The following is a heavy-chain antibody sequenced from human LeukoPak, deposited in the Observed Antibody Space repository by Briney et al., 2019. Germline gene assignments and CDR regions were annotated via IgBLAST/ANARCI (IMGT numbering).Heavy chain of an antibody. D-gene: IGHD6-13*01. CDR3: ASYLAAAGNYYFDY. CDR2: ISSSSSYI. CDR1: GFTFXSYS. J-gene: IGHJ4*02. Sequence: PGGSLRLSCAASGFTFXSYSMNWVRQAPGKGLEWVSSISSSSSYIYYADSVKGRFTISRDNAKNSLYLQMNSLRAEDTAVYYCASYLAAAGNYYFDYWGQGTLVTVSS. V-gene: IGHV3-21*01.